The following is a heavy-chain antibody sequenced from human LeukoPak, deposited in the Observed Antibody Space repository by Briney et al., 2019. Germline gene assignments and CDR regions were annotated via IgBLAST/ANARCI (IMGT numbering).Heavy chain of an antibody. CDR1: GYTSTSYY. V-gene: IGHV1-46*01. D-gene: IGHD1-26*01. Sequence: GASVKVSCKASGYTSTSYYMHWVRQAPGQGLEWMGIINPSGGSTSYAQKFQGRVTMTRDTSTSTVYMELNSLRSEDTAVYYCARAGLGRAYYYYYYMDVWGKGTTVTVSS. CDR3: ARAGLGRAYYYYYYMDV. CDR2: INPSGGST. J-gene: IGHJ6*03.